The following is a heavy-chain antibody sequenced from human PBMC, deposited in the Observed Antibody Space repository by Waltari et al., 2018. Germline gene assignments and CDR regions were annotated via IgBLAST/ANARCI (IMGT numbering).Heavy chain of an antibody. D-gene: IGHD3-16*01. J-gene: IGHJ6*02. CDR2: SWSDDTRR. V-gene: IGHV3-33*01. CDR1: GFSLGSFG. CDR3: ARDLAYGLDV. Sequence: QVQLVESGGRLVQPGMSLRLSCVASGFSLGSFGMHWARQAPGKGLEWLAVSWSDDTRRFYGQSVKGRFTVSRDNSKNTLFLGMSSVRAEDTAVYYCARDLAYGLDVWGQGTPVTVSS.